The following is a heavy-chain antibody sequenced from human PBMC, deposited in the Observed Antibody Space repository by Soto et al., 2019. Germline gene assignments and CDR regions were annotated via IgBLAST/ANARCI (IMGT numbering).Heavy chain of an antibody. CDR1: GYTFTSYG. CDR2: ISAYNGNT. J-gene: IGHJ4*02. Sequence: ASMKVSCKASGYTFTSYGISWVRQAPGQGLEWMGWISAYNGNTNYAQKLQGRVTMTTDTSTSTAYMELRSLRSDDTAVYYCARSDKQQPQGDFDYWGQGTLVTVSS. V-gene: IGHV1-18*01. D-gene: IGHD6-13*01. CDR3: ARSDKQQPQGDFDY.